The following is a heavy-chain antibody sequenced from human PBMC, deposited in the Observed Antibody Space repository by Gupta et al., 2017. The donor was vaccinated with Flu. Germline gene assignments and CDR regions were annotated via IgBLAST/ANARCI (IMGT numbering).Heavy chain of an antibody. Sequence: QVQLQESGPGLVKSSETLSLTCTVSGASISTYFWSWIRQPAGKGLEWIGRIYSSGSTKYNPSLKSRVTMSVDTSKNQFSLKLSSVTAADTAVYYCTRDSMGVGVDAFDFWGQGTMVTVSS. V-gene: IGHV4-4*07. CDR3: TRDSMGVGVDAFDF. CDR2: IYSSGST. CDR1: GASISTYF. D-gene: IGHD1-26*01. J-gene: IGHJ3*01.